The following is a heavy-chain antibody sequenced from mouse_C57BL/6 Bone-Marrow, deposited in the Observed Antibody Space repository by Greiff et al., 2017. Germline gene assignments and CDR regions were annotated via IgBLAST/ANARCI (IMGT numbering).Heavy chain of an antibody. CDR1: GFNIKDDY. D-gene: IGHD1-1*01. Sequence: EVQLQQSGAELVRPGASVKLSCTASGFNIKDDYMHWVKQRTEQGLEWIGWIDPENGDTEYAPKFQGKATITADTSSNTAYLQVSSLTSEETAVYYCTTGLMGSSTRYFAVWGTGTMVTVSA. CDR3: TTGLMGSSTRYFAV. CDR2: IDPENGDT. V-gene: IGHV14-4*01. J-gene: IGHJ1*03.